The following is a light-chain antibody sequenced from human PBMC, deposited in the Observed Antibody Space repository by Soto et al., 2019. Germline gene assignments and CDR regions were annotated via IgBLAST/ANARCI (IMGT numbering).Light chain of an antibody. J-gene: IGKJ4*01. CDR2: AAS. Sequence: DIQMTQSPSSLSASVGDRVTITCRASQGISNYLAWYQQKTGKVPKLLIYAASTLQSGVPSRFSGSGYGTNFALNISSLQPEVVATYYCQKYNSAHHFGGGTKVEIK. CDR1: QGISNY. V-gene: IGKV1-27*01. CDR3: QKYNSAHH.